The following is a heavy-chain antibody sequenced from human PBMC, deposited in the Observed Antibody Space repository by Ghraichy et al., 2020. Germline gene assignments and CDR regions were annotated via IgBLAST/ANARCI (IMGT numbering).Heavy chain of an antibody. CDR1: GLTFPSYA. Sequence: GGSLRLSCAASGLTFPSYAMSWARQAPGKGLEWVSAIIGTGGSTSYADSVKGRFTISRDNSKNTLSLQMNSLRAEDTAVYYCAKVHDSGYEWFMDVWGQGTLVTVSS. V-gene: IGHV3-23*01. CDR2: IIGTGGST. D-gene: IGHD5-12*01. J-gene: IGHJ4*02. CDR3: AKVHDSGYEWFMDV.